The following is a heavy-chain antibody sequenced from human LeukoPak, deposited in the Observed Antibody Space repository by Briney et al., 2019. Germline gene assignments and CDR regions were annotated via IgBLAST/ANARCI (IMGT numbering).Heavy chain of an antibody. CDR2: IYYSGST. J-gene: IGHJ3*02. Sequence: SETLSLTCTVSGGSISSGGYYWSWIRQHPGKGLEWIGYIYYSGSTDYNPSLKSRFTMSVDTSKNQFSLKLSSVTAADAAVYYCARRCSSATCYTDAFDIWGQGTMVTVSS. CDR3: ARRCSSATCYTDAFDI. V-gene: IGHV4-31*03. D-gene: IGHD2-2*02. CDR1: GGSISSGGYY.